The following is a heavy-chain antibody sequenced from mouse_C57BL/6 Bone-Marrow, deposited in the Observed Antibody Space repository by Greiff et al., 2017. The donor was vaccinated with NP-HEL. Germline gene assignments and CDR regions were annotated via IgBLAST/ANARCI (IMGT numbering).Heavy chain of an antibody. CDR3: ASRDSSMDY. J-gene: IGHJ4*01. CDR2: ISSGGSYT. CDR1: GFTFSSYG. V-gene: IGHV5-6*01. D-gene: IGHD3-2*01. Sequence: EVQVVESGGDLVKPGGSLKLSCAASGFTFSSYGMSWVRQTPDKRLEWVATISSGGSYTYYPDSVKGRFTISRDNAKNTLYLQMSSLKSEDTAMYYGASRDSSMDYWGQGTSVTVSS.